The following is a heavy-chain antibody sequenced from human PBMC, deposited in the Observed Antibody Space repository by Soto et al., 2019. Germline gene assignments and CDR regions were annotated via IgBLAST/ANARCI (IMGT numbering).Heavy chain of an antibody. CDR3: AKGLVVPAAAYYYYGMDV. V-gene: IGHV3-30*18. CDR1: GFTFSSYG. D-gene: IGHD2-2*01. J-gene: IGHJ6*02. Sequence: GGSLRLSCAASGFTFSSYGMHWVRQAPGKGLEWVAVISYDGSNKYYADSVKGRFTISRDNSKNTLYLQMNSLRAEDTAVYYCAKGLVVPAAAYYYYGMDVWGQGTTVTVSS. CDR2: ISYDGSNK.